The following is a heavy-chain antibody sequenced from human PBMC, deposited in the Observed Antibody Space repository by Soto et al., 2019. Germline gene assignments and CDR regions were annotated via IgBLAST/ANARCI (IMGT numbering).Heavy chain of an antibody. J-gene: IGHJ3*02. V-gene: IGHV3-30*18. CDR2: ISYDGSNK. D-gene: IGHD3-9*01. Sequence: QVQLVESGGGVVQPGGPLRLSCAASGFTFSSYGRHWVRQAPGKGLGWVAVISYDGSNKYYADSVKGRFTISRDNSKNTLYLQMNSLRAEDTAVYYCAKHYDILTADAFDIWGQGTMVTVSS. CDR1: GFTFSSYG. CDR3: AKHYDILTADAFDI.